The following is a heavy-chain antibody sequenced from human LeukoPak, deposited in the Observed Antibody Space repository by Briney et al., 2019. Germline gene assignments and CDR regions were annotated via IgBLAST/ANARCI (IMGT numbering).Heavy chain of an antibody. J-gene: IGHJ4*02. CDR3: ARVAYTSGWSTFDY. CDR1: GFTFSSYG. D-gene: IGHD6-19*01. Sequence: GGSLRLSCAASGFTFSSYGMHWVRQAPGKGLEWVAVISYDGSNKYYADSVKGRFTISRDNSKNTLYLQMGSLRAEDMAVYYCARVAYTSGWSTFDYWGQGTLVTVSS. V-gene: IGHV3-30*03. CDR2: ISYDGSNK.